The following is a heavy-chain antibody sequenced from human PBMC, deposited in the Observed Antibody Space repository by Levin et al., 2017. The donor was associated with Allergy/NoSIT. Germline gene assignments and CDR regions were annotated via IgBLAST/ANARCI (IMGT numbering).Heavy chain of an antibody. V-gene: IGHV3-30*18. CDR3: AKDRGRWLVRLDY. Sequence: GGSLRLSCAASGFTFSSYGMHWVRQAPGKGLEWVAVISYDGSNKYYADSVKGRFTISRDNSKNTLYLQMNSLRAEDTAVYYCAKDRGRWLVRLDYWGQGTLVTVSS. D-gene: IGHD6-19*01. CDR1: GFTFSSYG. CDR2: ISYDGSNK. J-gene: IGHJ4*02.